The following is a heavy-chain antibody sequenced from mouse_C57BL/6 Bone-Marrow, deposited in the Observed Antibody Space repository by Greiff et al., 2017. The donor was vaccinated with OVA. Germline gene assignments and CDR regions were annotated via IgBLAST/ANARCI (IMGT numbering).Heavy chain of an antibody. CDR3: AGYANSYAMDD. D-gene: IGHD2-1*01. J-gene: IGHJ4*01. V-gene: IGHV5-4*03. CDR1: GFTFSNYA. Sequence: EVMLVESGGGLVKPGGSLKLSCAASGFTFSNYAMSWVRQTPEKRLEWVATISDGGSYTYYPDNVKGRFTISRDNAKNNLYLQMSHLKSEDTAMYYCAGYANSYAMDDWGQGTSVTVSS. CDR2: ISDGGSYT.